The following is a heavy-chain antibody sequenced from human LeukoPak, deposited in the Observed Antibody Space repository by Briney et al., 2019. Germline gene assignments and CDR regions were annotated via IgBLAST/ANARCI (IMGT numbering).Heavy chain of an antibody. V-gene: IGHV1-69*04. CDR1: GGTFSSYA. J-gene: IGHJ4*02. Sequence: SVKVSCKASGGTFSSYAISWVRQAPGQGLEWMGRIIPILGIANYAQKFQGRVTITADKSTSTAYMELSSLRSEDTAVYYCASNHYYDSSGYYYPPDYWGQGTLVTVSS. D-gene: IGHD3-22*01. CDR2: IIPILGIA. CDR3: ASNHYYDSSGYYYPPDY.